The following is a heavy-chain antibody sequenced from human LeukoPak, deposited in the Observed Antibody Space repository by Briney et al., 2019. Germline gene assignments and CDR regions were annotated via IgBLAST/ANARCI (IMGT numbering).Heavy chain of an antibody. CDR1: GYTLTELS. CDR2: FDPEDGET. V-gene: IGHV1-24*01. Sequence: GASVKVSCKVSGYTLTELSMHWVRRAPGKGPEWMGGFDPEDGETIYAQKFQGRVTMTEDTSTDTAYMELSSLRSEDTAVYYCATLGDTAMVYDYWGQGTLVTVSS. D-gene: IGHD5-18*01. CDR3: ATLGDTAMVYDY. J-gene: IGHJ4*02.